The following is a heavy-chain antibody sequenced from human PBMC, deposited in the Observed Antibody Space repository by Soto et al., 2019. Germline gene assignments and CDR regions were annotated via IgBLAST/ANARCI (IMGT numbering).Heavy chain of an antibody. CDR3: ARGPAAAGNWFDP. D-gene: IGHD6-13*01. CDR2: INHSGGT. V-gene: IGHV4-34*01. Sequence: SETLSLTCGVYDGSFSPSFCSWIRQPPGKGLEWIGEINHSGGTIYNPSLKSRVTITRDTSASTAYMELSSLRSEDTAVYYCARGPAAAGNWFDPWGQGTLVTVSS. CDR1: DGSFSPSF. J-gene: IGHJ5*02.